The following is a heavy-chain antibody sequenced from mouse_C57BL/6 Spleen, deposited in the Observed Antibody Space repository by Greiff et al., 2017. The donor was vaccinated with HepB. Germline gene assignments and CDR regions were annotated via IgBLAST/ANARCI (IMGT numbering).Heavy chain of an antibody. J-gene: IGHJ4*01. CDR3: ARAGDYGKGGAMDY. Sequence: EVKLVESEGGLVQPGSSMKLSCTASGFTFSDYYMAWVRQVPEKGLEWVANINYDGSSTYYLDSLKSRFIISRDNAKNILYLQMSSLKSEDTATYYCARAGDYGKGGAMDYWGQGTSVTVSS. CDR1: GFTFSDYY. V-gene: IGHV5-16*01. CDR2: INYDGSST. D-gene: IGHD2-1*01.